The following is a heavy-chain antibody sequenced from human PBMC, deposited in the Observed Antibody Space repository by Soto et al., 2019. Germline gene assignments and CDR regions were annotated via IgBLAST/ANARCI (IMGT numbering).Heavy chain of an antibody. CDR3: TTRVEYYYDSSGYRHDY. V-gene: IGHV3-15*07. CDR1: GFTFSNAW. D-gene: IGHD3-22*01. J-gene: IGHJ4*02. CDR2: IKSKTDGGTT. Sequence: GGALRLSCAASGFTFSNAWVNWGRQAPGKGVEWVGRIKSKTDGGTTDYAAPGKGRFTIPRDDSKNTLYLQMNSLKTEDTAVYYCTTRVEYYYDSSGYRHDYWGQGTLVTVSS.